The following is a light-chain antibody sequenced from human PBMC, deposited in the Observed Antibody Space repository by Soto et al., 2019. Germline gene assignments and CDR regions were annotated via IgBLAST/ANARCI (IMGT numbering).Light chain of an antibody. CDR2: AAS. CDR1: QDINNI. Sequence: DIQMTQYPSSLSASVGDRVTITCQASQDINNILNWYQQSPGKAPNLLIYAASSLETGVPSRFTGSGSGTDFTFAISSLQPEDVATYYCQQYDALPPTFGPGTKLDVK. CDR3: QQYDALPPT. J-gene: IGKJ3*01. V-gene: IGKV1-33*01.